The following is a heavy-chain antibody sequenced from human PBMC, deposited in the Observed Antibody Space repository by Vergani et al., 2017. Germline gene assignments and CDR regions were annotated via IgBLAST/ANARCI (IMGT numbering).Heavy chain of an antibody. CDR2: IYTSGST. V-gene: IGHV4-61*02. D-gene: IGHD6-13*01. CDR1: GGSISSGSYY. J-gene: IGHJ4*02. CDR3: ARRGIAAPIDY. Sequence: QVQLQESGPGLVKPSQTLSLTCTVSGGSISSGSYYWSWIRQPAGKGLEWIGRIYTSGSTYYNPSLKSRVTISVDTSKNQFSLKLSSVTAADTAVYYCARRGIAAPIDYWGQGTLVTVSS.